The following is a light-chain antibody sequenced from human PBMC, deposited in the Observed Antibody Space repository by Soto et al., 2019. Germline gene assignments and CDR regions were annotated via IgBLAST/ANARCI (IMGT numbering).Light chain of an antibody. Sequence: DIVMTQSPLSLPVTPGEPASISCRSSQSLLHSNGYNYLDWYLQKPGQSPQLLIYLGSNRASGVPDRCSGSGSGTDFTLKISRVEAEDVGVYYCMQALQTPGTFGPGTKVDIK. CDR3: MQALQTPGT. CDR1: QSLLHSNGYNY. CDR2: LGS. J-gene: IGKJ3*01. V-gene: IGKV2-28*01.